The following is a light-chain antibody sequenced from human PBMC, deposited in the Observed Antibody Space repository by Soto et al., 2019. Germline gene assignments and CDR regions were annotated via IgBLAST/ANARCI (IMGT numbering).Light chain of an antibody. CDR2: EVV. V-gene: IGLV2-8*01. CDR1: KNDIGAYDF. J-gene: IGLJ1*01. CDR3: KSYAGSNTYV. Sequence: QSVLTQPRSVSGSPGQSVTISCTGTKNDIGAYDFVSWYQHHPGKAPRLIIYEVVQRPSGVPDRFSGSKSGNTASLTVSGLQAADEADYFCKSYAGSNTYVFGSGTKVTVL.